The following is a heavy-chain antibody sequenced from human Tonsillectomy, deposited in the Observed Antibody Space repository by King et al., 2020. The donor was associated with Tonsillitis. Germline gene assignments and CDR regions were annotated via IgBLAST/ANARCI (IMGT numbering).Heavy chain of an antibody. CDR3: AREGDYGTLDY. V-gene: IGHV3-23*04. D-gene: IGHD4-17*01. Sequence: VQLVESGGGLVQPGGSLRINCAASGFTFRSYAMSWVRQAPGKGLEWVSGISDTGKSTYYADSVKGRFTISSDKSKNTLILQLNSLRADDTAVYYCAREGDYGTLDYWGPGTLVTVSS. CDR2: ISDTGKST. CDR1: GFTFRSYA. J-gene: IGHJ4*02.